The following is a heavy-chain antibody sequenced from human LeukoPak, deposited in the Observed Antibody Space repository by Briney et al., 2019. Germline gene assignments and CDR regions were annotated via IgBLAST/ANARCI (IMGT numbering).Heavy chain of an antibody. CDR2: IDHMGVT. Sequence: PSETLSLTCAGYGASLTGYYWSWIRQPPGKGLDWIGEIDHMGVTKYNPSLRGRVTISRDTSKNQVSLDLTSVTAAATGVYYCATTSQLGSYNWFDPWGQGTLVTVSA. V-gene: IGHV4-34*01. CDR1: GASLTGYY. D-gene: IGHD1-1*01. J-gene: IGHJ5*02. CDR3: ATTSQLGSYNWFDP.